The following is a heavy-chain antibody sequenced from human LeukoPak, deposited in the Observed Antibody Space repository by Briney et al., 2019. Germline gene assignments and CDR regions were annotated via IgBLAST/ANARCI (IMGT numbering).Heavy chain of an antibody. Sequence: PSETLSLTCTVSGGSISSSSYYWGWIRQPPGKGLEWIGSIYYSGSTYYNPSLKSRVTISVDTSKNQFSLKLSSVTAADTAVYYCARLASGGGYYYGMDVWGQGTTVTASS. CDR3: ARLASGGGYYYGMDV. CDR1: GGSISSSSYY. V-gene: IGHV4-39*01. J-gene: IGHJ6*02. D-gene: IGHD3-10*01. CDR2: IYYSGST.